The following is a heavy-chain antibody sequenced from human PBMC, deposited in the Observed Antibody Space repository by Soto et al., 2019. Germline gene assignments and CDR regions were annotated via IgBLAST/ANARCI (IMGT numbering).Heavy chain of an antibody. D-gene: IGHD3-22*01. CDR1: GFTFSSYW. Sequence: SLRLSCAASGFTFSSYWMSWVRQAPGKGLEWVANIKQDGSEKYYVDSVKGRFTISRDNAKNSLYLQMNSLRAEDTAVYYCARDRPDDSSGYYSYYYYYGMDVWGQGTTVTVSS. CDR3: ARDRPDDSSGYYSYYYYYGMDV. V-gene: IGHV3-7*01. CDR2: IKQDGSEK. J-gene: IGHJ6*02.